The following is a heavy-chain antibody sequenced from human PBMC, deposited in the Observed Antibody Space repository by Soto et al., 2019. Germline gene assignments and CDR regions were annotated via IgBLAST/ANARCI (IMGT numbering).Heavy chain of an antibody. J-gene: IGHJ4*02. Sequence: GGSLRHSCAASGFTFNKHAMNWVRQAPGKGLEWVSAISGRGDSTYYADSVKGRFTISRDNSKNTLYLQMNSLRAEDTAVYYCAKAGPSSGYYYASDYWGQGTLVTVSS. CDR3: AKAGPSSGYYYASDY. CDR1: GFTFNKHA. CDR2: ISGRGDST. V-gene: IGHV3-23*01. D-gene: IGHD3-22*01.